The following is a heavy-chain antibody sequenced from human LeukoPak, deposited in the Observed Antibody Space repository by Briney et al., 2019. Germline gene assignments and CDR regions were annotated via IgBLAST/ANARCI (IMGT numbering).Heavy chain of an antibody. V-gene: IGHV3-74*01. J-gene: IGHJ4*02. CDR3: ARRYFDY. Sequence: GGSLRLSCAVSGFTLSNSWMHWVRQAPGKGLVWVARTNGDGNDISYADSVKGRFTISRDNAKNSLYLQMNSLRAEDTAVYYCARRYFDYWGQGTLVTVSS. CDR1: GFTLSNSW. CDR2: TNGDGNDI.